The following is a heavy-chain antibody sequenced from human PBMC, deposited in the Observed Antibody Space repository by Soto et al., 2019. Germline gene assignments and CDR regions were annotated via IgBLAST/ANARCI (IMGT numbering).Heavy chain of an antibody. CDR1: GYTFTGYY. CDR3: ARELGLYCSGGSCYFGYFDY. D-gene: IGHD2-15*01. J-gene: IGHJ4*02. Sequence: ASVKVSCKASGYTFTGYYMHWVRQAPGQGLEWMGWINPNSGGTNYAQKFQGWVTMTRDTSISTAYMELSRLRSDDTAVYYCARELGLYCSGGSCYFGYFDYWGQGTLVTVS. V-gene: IGHV1-2*04. CDR2: INPNSGGT.